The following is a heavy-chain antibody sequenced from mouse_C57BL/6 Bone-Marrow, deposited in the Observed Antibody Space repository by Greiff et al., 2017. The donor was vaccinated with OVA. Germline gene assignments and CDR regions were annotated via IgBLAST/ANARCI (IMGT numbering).Heavy chain of an antibody. CDR2: ISNGGGST. CDR3: ARHGSSYDYAMDY. Sequence: EVQWVESGGGLVQPGGSLKLSCAASGFTFSDYYMYWVRQTPEKRLEWVAYISNGGGSTYYPDTVKGRFTISRDNAKNTLYLQMSRLKSEDTAMYYCARHGSSYDYAMDYWGQGTSVTVSS. J-gene: IGHJ4*01. V-gene: IGHV5-12*01. CDR1: GFTFSDYY. D-gene: IGHD1-1*01.